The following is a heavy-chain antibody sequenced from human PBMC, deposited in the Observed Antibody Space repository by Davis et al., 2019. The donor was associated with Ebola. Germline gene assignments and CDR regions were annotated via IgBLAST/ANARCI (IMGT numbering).Heavy chain of an antibody. V-gene: IGHV3-30*02. CDR1: GFPFSDYA. CDR3: ARTTELRD. Sequence: GGSLRLSCAASGFPFSDYAMHWVRQAPGQGLEWVAFIRYDGSNKYYADSVKGRFTISRDNSKNTLYLHINSLSAEDTAVYYCARTTELRDWGQGTLVTVSS. D-gene: IGHD4-17*01. J-gene: IGHJ4*02. CDR2: IRYDGSNK.